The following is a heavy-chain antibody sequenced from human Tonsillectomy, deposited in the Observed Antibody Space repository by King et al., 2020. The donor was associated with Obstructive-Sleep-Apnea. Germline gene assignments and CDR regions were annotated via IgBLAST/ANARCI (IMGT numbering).Heavy chain of an antibody. Sequence: VQLVESGGGMVQPGRSLRLSCAASGFTFNIYAMHWVRQAPGKGLEWVTLISYDGNNKFYADSVRGRFTISGDNSKNTLYLQMNSLRAEDTAVYYCARGDPGELCDYWGQGTLVTVSS. D-gene: IGHD1-7*01. CDR2: ISYDGNNK. CDR1: GFTFNIYA. J-gene: IGHJ4*02. V-gene: IGHV3-30-3*01. CDR3: ARGDPGELCDY.